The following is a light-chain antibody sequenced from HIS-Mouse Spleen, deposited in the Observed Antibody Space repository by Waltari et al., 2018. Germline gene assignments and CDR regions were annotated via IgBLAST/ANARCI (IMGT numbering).Light chain of an antibody. CDR3: MQALQTPYT. V-gene: IGKV2-28*01. CDR1: QSLLHSNGYNY. J-gene: IGKJ2*01. CDR2: LGS. Sequence: DIVMTQSPLSLPVTPGAPASISCRSSQSLLHSNGYNYLDWYLQKPGQSPQLLIYLGSNRASGVPDRCSGSGSGTDFTLKISRVEAEDVGVYYCMQALQTPYTFGQGTKLEIK.